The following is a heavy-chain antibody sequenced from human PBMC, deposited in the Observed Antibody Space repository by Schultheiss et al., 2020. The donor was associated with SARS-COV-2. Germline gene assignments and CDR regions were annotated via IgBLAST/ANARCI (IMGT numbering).Heavy chain of an antibody. J-gene: IGHJ6*02. CDR1: GFTFSDYY. CDR3: ARGGYSGYYGMDV. CDR2: INHSGST. V-gene: IGHV4-34*01. D-gene: IGHD5-12*01. Sequence: GSLRLSCAASGFTFSDYYMSWIRQAPGKGLEWIGEINHSGSTNYNPSLKSRVTISVDTSKNQFSLKLSSVTAADTAVYYCARGGYSGYYGMDVWGQGTTVTVSS.